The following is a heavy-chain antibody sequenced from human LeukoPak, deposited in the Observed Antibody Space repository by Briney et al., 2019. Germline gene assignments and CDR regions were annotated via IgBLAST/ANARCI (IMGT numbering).Heavy chain of an antibody. V-gene: IGHV4-59*01. CDR2: IFYSGST. J-gene: IGHJ4*02. CDR3: AREDGYNSPYYFDY. Sequence: SETLSLTCTVSGGSISSYYWSWIRQPPGKGLEWIGFIFYSGSTNYNPSVKSRVTISVDTSKNQFSLKLRSVTAADTAVYYCAREDGYNSPYYFDYWGQGTLGTVSS. CDR1: GGSISSYY. D-gene: IGHD5-24*01.